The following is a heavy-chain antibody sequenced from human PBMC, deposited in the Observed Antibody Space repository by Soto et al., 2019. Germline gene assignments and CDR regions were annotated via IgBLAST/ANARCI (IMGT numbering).Heavy chain of an antibody. CDR3: ANTYYYGSGSTNWFDP. CDR1: GFTVSSNY. J-gene: IGHJ5*02. V-gene: IGHV3-66*01. D-gene: IGHD3-10*01. Sequence: EVQLVESGGGLVQPGGSLRLSCAASGFTVSSNYMSWVRQAPGKGLEWVSVIYSGGSTYYADSVKGRFTISRDNSKNTLYLQMNSLRAEDTAVYYCANTYYYGSGSTNWFDPWGQGTLVTVSS. CDR2: IYSGGST.